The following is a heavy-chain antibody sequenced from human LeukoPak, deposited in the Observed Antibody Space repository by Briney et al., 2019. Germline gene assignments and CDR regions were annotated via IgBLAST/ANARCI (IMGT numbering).Heavy chain of an antibody. D-gene: IGHD3-10*01. CDR1: GGSISSYY. CDR2: IYTSGST. J-gene: IGHJ4*02. CDR3: ARHQYYYGSGRAFDY. V-gene: IGHV4-4*07. Sequence: PSETLSLTCTVSGGSISSYYWSWIRQPAGKGLEWIGRIYTSGSTNYNPSLKSRVTMSVDTSKNQFSLKLSSVTAADTAVYYCARHQYYYGSGRAFDYWGQGTLVTVSS.